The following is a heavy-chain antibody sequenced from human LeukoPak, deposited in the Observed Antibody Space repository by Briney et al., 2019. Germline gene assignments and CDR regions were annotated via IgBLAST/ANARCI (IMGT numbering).Heavy chain of an antibody. CDR2: IWYDGSNK. D-gene: IGHD4-11*01. CDR3: ARLGYSNYEIDF. V-gene: IGHV3-33*01. J-gene: IGHJ4*02. CDR1: GFTFSGYG. Sequence: GSVRLSCAASGFTFSGYGMHWVRQAPGKGLEWVAVIWYDGSNKYEADTVKGRFTISRDSSKNTLYLQMNSLRAEDTAVYYCARLGYSNYEIDFWGQGTMVTVSS.